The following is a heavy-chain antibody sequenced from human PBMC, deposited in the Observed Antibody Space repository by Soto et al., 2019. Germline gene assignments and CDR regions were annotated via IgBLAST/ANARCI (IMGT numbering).Heavy chain of an antibody. Sequence: SETLSLTCTFSGGSISSYYWSWIRQPPGKGLEWIGYIYYSGSTNYNPSLKSRVTISVDTSKNQFSLKLSSVTAADTAVYYCASYEIGDAFDIWGQGTMVTVSS. CDR2: IYYSGST. CDR1: GGSISSYY. D-gene: IGHD5-12*01. V-gene: IGHV4-59*01. CDR3: ASYEIGDAFDI. J-gene: IGHJ3*02.